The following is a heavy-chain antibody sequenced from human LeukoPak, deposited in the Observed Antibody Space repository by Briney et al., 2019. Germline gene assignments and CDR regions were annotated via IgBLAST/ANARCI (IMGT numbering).Heavy chain of an antibody. CDR3: VKDRTPGIAVAGHWFDP. CDR1: GFTFDDYA. V-gene: IGHV3-9*01. J-gene: IGHJ5*02. Sequence: GGSLRLSCAASGFTFDDYAMHWVRQAPGKGLEWVSGISWNSGSIGYADSVKGRFTISRDNAKNSLYLQMNSLGAEDTALYYCVKDRTPGIAVAGHWFDPWGQGTLVTVSS. D-gene: IGHD6-19*01. CDR2: ISWNSGSI.